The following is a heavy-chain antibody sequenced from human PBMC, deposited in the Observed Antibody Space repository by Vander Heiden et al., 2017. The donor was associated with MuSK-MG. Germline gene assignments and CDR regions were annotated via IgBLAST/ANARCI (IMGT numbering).Heavy chain of an antibody. CDR2: IIPIFGTA. Sequence: QVQLVQSGAEVKKPGSSVKVSCKASGGTFSSYAISWVRQAPGQGLEWMGGIIPIFGTANYTQKGQGRVTITADESTSTAYMELSRLRSEDTAVYYCAREIPHSSRWSHPIDWGQGTLVTVYS. CDR1: GGTFSSYA. V-gene: IGHV1-69*01. J-gene: IGHJ4*02. D-gene: IGHD6-13*01. CDR3: AREIPHSSRWSHPID.